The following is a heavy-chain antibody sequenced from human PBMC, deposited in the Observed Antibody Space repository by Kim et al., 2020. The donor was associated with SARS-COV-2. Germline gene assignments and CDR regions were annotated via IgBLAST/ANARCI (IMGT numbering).Heavy chain of an antibody. CDR2: INAGNGNT. J-gene: IGHJ4*02. CDR1: GYTFTSYA. CDR3: ARCFIPSGSTEWLVRCSFGY. V-gene: IGHV1-3*01. D-gene: IGHD6-19*01. Sequence: ASVKVSCKASGYTFTSYAMHWVRQAPGQRLEWMGWINAGNGNTKYSQKFQGRVTITRDTSASTAYMELSSLRSEDTAVYYCARCFIPSGSTEWLVRCSFGYWGQGTLVTVSS.